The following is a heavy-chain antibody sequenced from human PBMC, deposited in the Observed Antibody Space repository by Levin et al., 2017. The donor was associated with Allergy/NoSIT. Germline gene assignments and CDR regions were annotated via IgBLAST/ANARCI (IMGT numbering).Heavy chain of an antibody. J-gene: IGHJ4*02. V-gene: IGHV3-48*03. Sequence: GESLKISCAASGFTFRTYEMNWVRQAPGKGLEWVSYISSSGSTIYYADSVKGRFTISRDNAKNSLYLQVNSLRAEDTAVYYCAREDHGDYGPLDYWGQGTLVTVSS. CDR3: AREDHGDYGPLDY. D-gene: IGHD4-17*01. CDR1: GFTFRTYE. CDR2: ISSSGSTI.